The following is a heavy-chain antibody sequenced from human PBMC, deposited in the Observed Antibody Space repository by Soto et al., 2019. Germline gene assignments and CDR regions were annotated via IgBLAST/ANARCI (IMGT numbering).Heavy chain of an antibody. J-gene: IGHJ6*02. D-gene: IGHD2-15*01. Sequence: NPSGTLSLTCTASSGSVSSGSYYWTWIRQPPGKGLEWIGYIYYSGSTNYNPSLKSRVTISVDTSKNQFSLKLSSVTAADTAVYYCARARSIYCSGGSCYYYYYGMDVWGQGTTVTVSS. CDR3: ARARSIYCSGGSCYYYYYGMDV. V-gene: IGHV4-61*01. CDR1: SGSVSSGSYY. CDR2: IYYSGST.